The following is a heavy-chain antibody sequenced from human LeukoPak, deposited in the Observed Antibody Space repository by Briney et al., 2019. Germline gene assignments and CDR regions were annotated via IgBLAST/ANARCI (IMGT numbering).Heavy chain of an antibody. CDR2: ISSSGSTI. V-gene: IGHV3-11*01. D-gene: IGHD3-10*01. CDR3: ARDWGSYYGSGSYYNVAAFGY. CDR1: GFTFSDYY. Sequence: RPGGSLRLSCAASGFTFSDYYMSWIRQAPGKGLEWVSYISSSGSTIYYADSVKGRFTISRDNAKNSLYLQMNSLRAEDTAVYYCARDWGSYYGSGSYYNVAAFGYWGQGTLVTVSS. J-gene: IGHJ4*02.